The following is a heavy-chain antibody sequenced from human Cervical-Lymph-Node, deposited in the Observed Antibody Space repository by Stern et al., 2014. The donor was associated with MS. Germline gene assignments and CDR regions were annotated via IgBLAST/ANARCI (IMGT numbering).Heavy chain of an antibody. CDR3: ARQYGAEDY. D-gene: IGHD4-17*01. CDR1: GASVSSYY. CDR2: IYYSGST. J-gene: IGHJ4*02. V-gene: IGHV4-59*02. Sequence: QVQLVESGPGLVKPSETLSLTCTVSGASVSSYYWNWIRQLPGKGLEWIGYIYYSGSTNYNPSLKSRVTISVDTSKNQFSLKLSSVTAADTAVYFCARQYGAEDYWGQGTLVTVSS.